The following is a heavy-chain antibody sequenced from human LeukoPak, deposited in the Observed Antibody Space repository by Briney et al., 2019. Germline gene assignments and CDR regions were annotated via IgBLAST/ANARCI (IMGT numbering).Heavy chain of an antibody. D-gene: IGHD5-18*01. CDR1: GFIFSSYA. V-gene: IGHV3-23*01. Sequence: PGGSLRLSCAASGFIFSSYAMSWVRQAPGKGLEWVSGISGSGGSTFYADSVKGRFTISSDNSKNTLYLQMNSLRAEDTAAYYCATGYPYYFDSWGQGTLVTVSS. CDR3: ATGYPYYFDS. J-gene: IGHJ4*02. CDR2: ISGSGGST.